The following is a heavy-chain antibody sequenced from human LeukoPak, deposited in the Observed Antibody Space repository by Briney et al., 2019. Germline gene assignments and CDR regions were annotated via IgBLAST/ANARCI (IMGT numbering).Heavy chain of an antibody. Sequence: GGSLRLSCAASGFTFSSFVMHWVRQAPGKGLEWVAVISSDGNNEYYADSVKGRSTISRDNSKNTLYLQITSLRTEDTGVYYCARDRPGTVVAGASDYCGQGTLVTVSS. CDR3: ARDRPGTVVAGASDY. CDR2: ISSDGNNE. V-gene: IGHV3-30-3*01. J-gene: IGHJ4*02. CDR1: GFTFSSFV. D-gene: IGHD6-19*01.